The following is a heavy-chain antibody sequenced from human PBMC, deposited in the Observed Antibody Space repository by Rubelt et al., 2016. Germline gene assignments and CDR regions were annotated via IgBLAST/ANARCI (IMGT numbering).Heavy chain of an antibody. Sequence: PGKGLEWIGYIYYSGSTNYNPSLKSRGLTISVDTSKNQFSLKLSSVTAADTAVYYCARVGGLSRKGDCSSTSCYLFDYWGQGTRVTVSS. V-gene: IGHV4-59*01. CDR3: ARVGGLSRKGDCSSTSCYLFDY. J-gene: IGHJ4*02. D-gene: IGHD2-2*01. CDR2: IYYSGST.